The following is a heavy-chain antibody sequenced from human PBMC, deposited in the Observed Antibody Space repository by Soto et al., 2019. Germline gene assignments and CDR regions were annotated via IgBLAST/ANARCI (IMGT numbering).Heavy chain of an antibody. V-gene: IGHV4-59*01. J-gene: IGHJ5*02. CDR3: ARVAADIASWLAP. CDR2: IYYSGVT. Sequence: QGQLQESGPGLVNPSETLSLTCTVSGDSISTYNWGWIRQPPGKGLESIGCIYYSGVTNYNPSLKSRVTISVDTPKNQLSQKLNSGTAADTAVYYCARVAADIASWLAPWGQGTLVTVSS. D-gene: IGHD5-12*01. CDR1: GDSISTYN.